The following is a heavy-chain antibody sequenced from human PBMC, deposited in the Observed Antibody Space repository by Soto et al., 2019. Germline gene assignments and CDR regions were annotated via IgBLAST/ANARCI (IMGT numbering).Heavy chain of an antibody. V-gene: IGHV3-74*03. CDR3: ATAEVDY. CDR1: GFTFGDYW. CDR2: MTGDGRTT. Sequence: RLSCAASGFTFGDYWMHWVRQPPGKGPEWVSRMTGDGRTTQYADSVKGRFTASRDNAKSTLYLQMNSLRAEDTAVYYCATAEVDYWGPGTMVTVYS. J-gene: IGHJ4*02.